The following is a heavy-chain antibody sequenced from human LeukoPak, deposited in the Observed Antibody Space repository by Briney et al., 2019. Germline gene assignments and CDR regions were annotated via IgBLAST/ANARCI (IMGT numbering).Heavy chain of an antibody. J-gene: IGHJ4*02. CDR2: INAGNGNT. CDR3: ARDSSSSWDDIDY. CDR1: GYTFTSHA. D-gene: IGHD6-13*01. Sequence: ASVKVSCKASGYTFTSHAMHWVRQAPGQRLEWMGWINAGNGNTKYSQKFQGRVTITRDTSASTAYMELSSLRSEDTAVYYCARDSSSSWDDIDYWGQGTLVTVSS. V-gene: IGHV1-3*01.